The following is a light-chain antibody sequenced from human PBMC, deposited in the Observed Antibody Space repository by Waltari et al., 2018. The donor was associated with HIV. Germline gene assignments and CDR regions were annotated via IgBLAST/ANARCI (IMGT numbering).Light chain of an antibody. CDR1: QSVSSN. CDR2: GAS. J-gene: IGKJ4*01. Sequence: EIVMTQSPATLSWSPGERATLSCRASQSVSSNLAWYQQKPGQAPRLLIYGASTRATGIPARFSGSGSGTEFTLTISSLQSEDFAIYYCQQYNNWPPLTFGGGTKVEIK. CDR3: QQYNNWPPLT. V-gene: IGKV3-15*01.